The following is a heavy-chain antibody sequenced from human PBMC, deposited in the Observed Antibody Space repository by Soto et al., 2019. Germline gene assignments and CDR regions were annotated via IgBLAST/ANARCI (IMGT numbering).Heavy chain of an antibody. J-gene: IGHJ5*02. CDR3: AKGKIRTPTDTSFDT. CDR2: SSRPGGGT. Sequence: GGSLSLSCASSGFTFSRYTMNWVRHPPGKGLEWVSTSSRPGGGTYYEESVKGRFTISRDNFKSSLFLQMSSLRAEDTAVYYCAKGKIRTPTDTSFDTWGQGTLVKVSS. CDR1: GFTFSRYT. D-gene: IGHD2-15*01. V-gene: IGHV3-23*01.